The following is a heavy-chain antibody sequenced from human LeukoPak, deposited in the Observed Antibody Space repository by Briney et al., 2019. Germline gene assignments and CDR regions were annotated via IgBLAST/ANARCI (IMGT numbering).Heavy chain of an antibody. CDR2: INPNSGGT. J-gene: IGHJ6*03. CDR3: ARGPAYTSTWTPSGVYMDV. CDR1: GYTFTGYY. Sequence: GASVKVSCKASGYTFTGYYMHWVRQAPGQGLEWMGWINPNSGGTNYAQKFQGRVTMTRDTSISTAYLELSRLTSDDTAVYYCARGPAYTSTWTPSGVYMDVWDKGTTVTVSS. D-gene: IGHD6-13*01. V-gene: IGHV1-2*02.